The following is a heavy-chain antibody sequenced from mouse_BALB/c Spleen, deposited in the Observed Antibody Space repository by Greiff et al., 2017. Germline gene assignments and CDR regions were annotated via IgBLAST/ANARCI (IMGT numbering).Heavy chain of an antibody. CDR1: GFTFTDYY. Sequence: EVKLVESGGGLVQPGGSLRLSCATSGFTFTDYYMSWVRQPPGKALEWLGFIRNKANGYTTEYSASVKGRFTISRDNSQSILYLQMNTLRAEDSATYYCARVNGLIWSYYFDYWGQGTTLTVSS. CDR2: IRNKANGYTT. D-gene: IGHD2-10*01. CDR3: ARVNGLIWSYYFDY. J-gene: IGHJ2*01. V-gene: IGHV7-3*02.